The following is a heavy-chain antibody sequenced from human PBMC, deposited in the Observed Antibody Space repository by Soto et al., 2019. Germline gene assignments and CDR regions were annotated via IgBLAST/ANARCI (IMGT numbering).Heavy chain of an antibody. Sequence: GASVKVSCKAPADTFTSYYIHWVRQAPGHGLEWMGIINPNGGSTNYAQKLQGRVTMTTDTSTSTAYMELRSLRSDDTAVYYCARVSRSSTNWFDPWGQGTLVTVSS. D-gene: IGHD2-15*01. CDR1: ADTFTSYY. J-gene: IGHJ5*02. CDR2: INPNGGST. V-gene: IGHV1-46*01. CDR3: ARVSRSSTNWFDP.